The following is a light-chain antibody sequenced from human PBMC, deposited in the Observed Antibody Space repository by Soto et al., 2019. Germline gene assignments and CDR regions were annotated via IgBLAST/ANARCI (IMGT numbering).Light chain of an antibody. V-gene: IGLV2-14*03. J-gene: IGLJ3*02. CDR3: SSYTTSHTWV. CDR1: SSDVGGYNY. Sequence: SALTQPASVSGSPGQSITVSCTGTSSDVGGYNYVSWYQQHPGKAPKLMIFDVNNRPSGVSYRFSGSKSGNTASLTISGLQAEDEADYYCSSYTTSHTWVFGGGTKVTVL. CDR2: DVN.